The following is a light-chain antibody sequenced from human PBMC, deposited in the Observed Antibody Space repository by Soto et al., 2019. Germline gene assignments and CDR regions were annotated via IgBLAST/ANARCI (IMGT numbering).Light chain of an antibody. J-gene: IGLJ1*01. Sequence: QCVLTQPVSVSWAPGQSITISCPGTSSDVGGYNYVSWYQQHPGKAPKLMIYDVSNRPSGVSNRFSGSKSGNTASLTISGLQAEDEADYYCSSYTSSSTYVFGTGTKVTVL. V-gene: IGLV2-14*01. CDR3: SSYTSSSTYV. CDR2: DVS. CDR1: SSDVGGYNY.